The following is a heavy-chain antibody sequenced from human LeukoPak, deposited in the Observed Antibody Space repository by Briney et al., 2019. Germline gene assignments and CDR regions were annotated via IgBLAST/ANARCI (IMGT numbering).Heavy chain of an antibody. V-gene: IGHV4-31*03. J-gene: IGHJ5*02. D-gene: IGHD2-15*01. CDR1: GGSISSGGYY. CDR3: ARRSTLLLPNWFDP. Sequence: SQTLSLTCTVSGGSISSGGYYWSWIRQHPGKGLEWIGYIYYSGSTYYNPSLKSRVTISVDTSKNQFSLKLSSVTAADTAVYYCARRSTLLLPNWFDPWGQGTLVTVSS. CDR2: IYYSGST.